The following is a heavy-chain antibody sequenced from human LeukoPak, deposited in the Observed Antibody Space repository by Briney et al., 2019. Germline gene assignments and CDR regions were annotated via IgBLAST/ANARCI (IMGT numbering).Heavy chain of an antibody. CDR1: GGSISSYY. J-gene: IGHJ4*02. V-gene: IGHV4-59*01. D-gene: IGHD6-19*01. CDR3: ARERYSSGWYDY. CDR2: IYYSGST. Sequence: SETLSLTCTVSGGSISSYYWSWIRQPPGKGLEWIGYIYYSGSTNYNPSLKSRVTISVDTSKNQFSLKLSSVTAADTAVYYCARERYSSGWYDYWGQGTLVTVSS.